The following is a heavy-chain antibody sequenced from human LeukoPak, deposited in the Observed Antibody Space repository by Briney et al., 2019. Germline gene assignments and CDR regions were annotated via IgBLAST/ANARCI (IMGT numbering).Heavy chain of an antibody. V-gene: IGHV3-23*01. Sequence: ETLSLTCTVSGGSISSSSYFWGWIRQPPGKGLEWVSAISGSGGSTYYADSVKGRFTISRDNSKNTLYLQMNSLRAEDTAVYYCAKEVGFDSGSYYDYWGQGTLVTVSS. CDR2: ISGSGGST. D-gene: IGHD3-10*01. CDR1: GGSISSSSYF. J-gene: IGHJ4*02. CDR3: AKEVGFDSGSYYDY.